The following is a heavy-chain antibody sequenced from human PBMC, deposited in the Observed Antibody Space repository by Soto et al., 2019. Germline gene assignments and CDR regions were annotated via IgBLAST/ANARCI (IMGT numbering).Heavy chain of an antibody. CDR3: ARGSCGGDCPYAGWFDP. J-gene: IGHJ5*02. CDR1: GYTFTGYY. Sequence: ASVKVSCEASGYTFTGYYMHWVRQAPGQGLEWMGWINPNSGGTNYAQKFQGWVTMTRDTSISTAYMELSRLRSDDTAVYYCARGSCGGDCPYAGWFDPWGQGTLVTVSS. V-gene: IGHV1-2*04. D-gene: IGHD2-21*01. CDR2: INPNSGGT.